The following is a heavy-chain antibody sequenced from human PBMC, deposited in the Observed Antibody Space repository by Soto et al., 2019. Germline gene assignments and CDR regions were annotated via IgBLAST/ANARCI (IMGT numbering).Heavy chain of an antibody. J-gene: IGHJ4*02. V-gene: IGHV4-39*01. Sequence: QLQLQESGPGLVKPSETLSLTCTVSGGSISSSSYYWGWIRQPPGKGLEWIGSIYYSGSTYYNPSLKSRVTISVDTSKNQFPLKLSSVTAADPAVYYCARHTPAISISDHWGQGTLVTVSS. D-gene: IGHD2-15*01. CDR3: ARHTPAISISDH. CDR1: GGSISSSSYY. CDR2: IYYSGST.